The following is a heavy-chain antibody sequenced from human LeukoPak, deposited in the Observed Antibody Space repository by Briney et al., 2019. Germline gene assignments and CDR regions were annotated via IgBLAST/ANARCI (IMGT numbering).Heavy chain of an antibody. CDR3: ARQDDFWSGSSAFDI. Sequence: PSETLSLTCTVPGGSISSNNYYWGWIRQSPGKGLEWIGSIHYNGDTYYNPSLKSRVTMSVDASKNQFSLRLSSVTAADTAVYYCARQDDFWSGSSAFDIWGQGTVVTVSS. CDR1: GGSISSNNYY. V-gene: IGHV4-39*01. D-gene: IGHD3-3*01. J-gene: IGHJ3*02. CDR2: IHYNGDT.